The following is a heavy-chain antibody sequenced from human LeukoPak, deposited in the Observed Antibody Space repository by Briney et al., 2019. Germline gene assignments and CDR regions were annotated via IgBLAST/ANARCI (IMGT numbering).Heavy chain of an antibody. CDR3: ARGRSSSHNWLGP. CDR2: INPVNGDT. D-gene: IGHD6-13*01. CDR1: AYTFTSYF. J-gene: IGHJ5*02. V-gene: IGHV1-46*01. Sequence: RASVKVSCKTSAYTFTSYFMHWVRQAPGQGLEWMGMINPVNGDTTLAQRFQDRVTMTRDLATSTVYLEVNSLTSEDTAVYYCARGRSSSHNWLGPWGQGTLVAVSS.